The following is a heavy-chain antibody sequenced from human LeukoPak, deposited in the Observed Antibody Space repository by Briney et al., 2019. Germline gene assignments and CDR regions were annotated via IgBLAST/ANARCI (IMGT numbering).Heavy chain of an antibody. D-gene: IGHD3-22*01. J-gene: IGHJ3*01. CDR1: GYDFPSYY. CDR2: IFPGDSDT. V-gene: IGHV5-51*01. Sequence: ESLKISCVTSGYDFPSYYVAWVRQIPGKGPEWMGVIFPGDSDTRYNPAFKGQVTMSVDTSVDTAYLQWSSLKPSDAAMYFCAKCRDYYDSSGFYTYDFWGHGTRVIV. CDR3: AKCRDYYDSSGFYTYDF.